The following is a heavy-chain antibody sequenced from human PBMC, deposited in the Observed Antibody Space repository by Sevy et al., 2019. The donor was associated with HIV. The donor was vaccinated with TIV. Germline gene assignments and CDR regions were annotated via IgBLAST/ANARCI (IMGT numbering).Heavy chain of an antibody. J-gene: IGHJ4*02. D-gene: IGHD6-13*01. Sequence: GGSLRLSCAASGFTFSSYSMNWVRQAPGKGLEWVSSISSSSSYIYYADSVKGRFTISRDNAKNSLYLQMNSLRAEDTAVYYCARDLRDGSSWSENFDYWGQRTLVTVSS. V-gene: IGHV3-21*01. CDR3: ARDLRDGSSWSENFDY. CDR1: GFTFSSYS. CDR2: ISSSSSYI.